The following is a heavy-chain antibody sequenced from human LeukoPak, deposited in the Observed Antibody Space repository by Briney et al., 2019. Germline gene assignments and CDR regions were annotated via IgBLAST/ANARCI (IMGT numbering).Heavy chain of an antibody. V-gene: IGHV3-48*04. J-gene: IGHJ4*02. CDR3: ARAGGSTVSHSDY. CDR2: ISSSSSTI. Sequence: PGGSLRLSCAASGFTFSSYSMNWVRQAPGKGLEWVSYISSSSSTIYYADSVKGRFTISKDNAKNSLYLQMNSLRAEDTAVYYCARAGGSTVSHSDYWGQGTLVTVSS. D-gene: IGHD4-17*01. CDR1: GFTFSSYS.